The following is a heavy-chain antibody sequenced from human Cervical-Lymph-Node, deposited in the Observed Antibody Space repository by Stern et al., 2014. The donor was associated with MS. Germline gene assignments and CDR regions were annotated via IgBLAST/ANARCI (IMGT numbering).Heavy chain of an antibody. D-gene: IGHD2-8*01. CDR3: VREDNGSLDY. CDR2: ISSSGSHV. Sequence: EVHLVESGGGLVKPGGSLRLSCAASGFTFSTSSMNWVRQAPGKGLEWVSSISSSGSHVYHAASVRFTMSRDNAKNSLFLEMNSLRAEDTAVYYCVREDNGSLDYWGQGILVTVSS. J-gene: IGHJ4*02. V-gene: IGHV3-21*01. CDR1: GFTFSTSS.